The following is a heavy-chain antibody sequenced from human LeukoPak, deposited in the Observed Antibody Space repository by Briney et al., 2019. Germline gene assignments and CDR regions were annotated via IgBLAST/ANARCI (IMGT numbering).Heavy chain of an antibody. CDR2: IYHSGSA. Sequence: SETLSLTCGVSGYSISSGYQWAWIRQSPGKGLEWIGSIYHSGSAHYNPSLKSRVTMPVETSKSQFSLNMYSVTAADTAVYYCARDPRWLTPDCTSTSCYENYFDPWGQGTLVTVSS. CDR3: ARDPRWLTPDCTSTSCYENYFDP. V-gene: IGHV4-38-2*02. J-gene: IGHJ5*02. CDR1: GYSISSGYQ. D-gene: IGHD2-2*01.